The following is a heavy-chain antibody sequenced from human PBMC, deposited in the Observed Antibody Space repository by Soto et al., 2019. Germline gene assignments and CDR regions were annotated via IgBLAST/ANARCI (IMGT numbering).Heavy chain of an antibody. Sequence: QLQLQESGPGLVKPSETLSLTCTVSGGSISSSSYYWGWIRQPPGKGLEWIGSIYYSGSTYYNPSLKSRVTISVDTSKNQFSLKLSSVTAADTAVYYCARHFYDFWRGGNWFDPWGQGTLVTVSS. V-gene: IGHV4-39*01. CDR1: GGSISSSSYY. CDR2: IYYSGST. J-gene: IGHJ5*02. CDR3: ARHFYDFWRGGNWFDP. D-gene: IGHD3-3*01.